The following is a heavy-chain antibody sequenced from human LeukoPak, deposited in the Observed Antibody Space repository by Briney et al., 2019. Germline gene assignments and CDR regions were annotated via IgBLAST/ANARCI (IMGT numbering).Heavy chain of an antibody. CDR1: GGSINIFY. J-gene: IGHJ4*02. Sequence: PSETLSLTCTVSGGSINIFYWNWIRQPPGKGLEWIGSISDSASTNYNPSLESRVIISVDTSKNRFSLKLNSVTPADTAVYFCARARSGYSYGKFDYWGQGTLVTVSS. V-gene: IGHV4-59*01. CDR2: ISDSAST. D-gene: IGHD5-18*01. CDR3: ARARSGYSYGKFDY.